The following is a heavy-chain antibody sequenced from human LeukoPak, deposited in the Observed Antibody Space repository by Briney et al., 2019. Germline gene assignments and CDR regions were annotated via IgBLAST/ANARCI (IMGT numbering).Heavy chain of an antibody. Sequence: PSETLSLTCTVSGGSISSGGYYWSWIRQPPGKGLEWIGYIYHSGSTYYNPSLKSRVTISVDRSKNQFSLKLSSVTAADTAVYYCARDGHDYSNRKSFDYWGQGTLVTVSS. CDR3: ARDGHDYSNRKSFDY. CDR2: IYHSGST. V-gene: IGHV4-30-2*01. CDR1: GGSISSGGYY. J-gene: IGHJ4*02. D-gene: IGHD4-11*01.